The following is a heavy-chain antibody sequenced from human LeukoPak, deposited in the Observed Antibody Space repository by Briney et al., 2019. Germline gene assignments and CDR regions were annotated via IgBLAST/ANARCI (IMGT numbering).Heavy chain of an antibody. J-gene: IGHJ4*02. CDR2: INHSGST. V-gene: IGHV4-34*01. D-gene: IGHD2-21*02. CDR3: ARETVTIVVVTAGPHRQYYFDY. CDR1: GGSFSGYY. Sequence: SETLSLTCAVYGGSFSGYYWSLIRQPPGKGLEWIGEINHSGSTNYNPSLKSRVTISVDTSKNQFSLKLSSVTAADTAVYYCARETVTIVVVTAGPHRQYYFDYWGQGTLVTVSS.